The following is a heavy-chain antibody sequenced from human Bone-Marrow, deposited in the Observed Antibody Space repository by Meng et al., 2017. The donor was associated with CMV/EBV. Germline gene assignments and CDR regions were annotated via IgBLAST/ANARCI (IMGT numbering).Heavy chain of an antibody. D-gene: IGHD2-15*01. CDR1: GGTSNTYA. Sequence: QVQLVQSGAEVKKPGSSVTVSCKASGGTSNTYAITWVRQAPGQGLEWMGRIIPVLGIAIYAQKFQGRVIITADKSTSTAYMELSSLRSEDTAMYYCTRNGFPEGGYYFDYWGQGTLVTGYS. CDR3: TRNGFPEGGYYFDY. V-gene: IGHV1-69*02. J-gene: IGHJ4*02. CDR2: IIPVLGIA.